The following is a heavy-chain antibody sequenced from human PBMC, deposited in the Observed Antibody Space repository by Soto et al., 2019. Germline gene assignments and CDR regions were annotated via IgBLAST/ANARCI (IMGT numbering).Heavy chain of an antibody. CDR3: TRGLFRGSSYWGSWYYFAP. D-gene: IGHD1-26*01. Sequence: SETLSLTCTVSGGSISSGGYYWSWIRQHPGKGLEWIGYIYYSGSTYYNPSLKSRVTISVDTSKNQFSLELSSVTAADTAVYYCTRGLFRGSSYWGSWYYFAPWGQGTMVTVSS. CDR1: GGSISSGGYY. V-gene: IGHV4-31*03. CDR2: IYYSGST. J-gene: IGHJ5*02.